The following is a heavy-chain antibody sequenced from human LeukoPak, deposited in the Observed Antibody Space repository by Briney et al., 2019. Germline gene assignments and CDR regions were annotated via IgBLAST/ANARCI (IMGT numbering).Heavy chain of an antibody. D-gene: IGHD3-10*01. Sequence: SETLSLTCTVSGGSISSSSYYWGWIRQPPGKGLEWIGSIYYSGSTYYNPSLKSRVTISVDTSKNQFSLKLSSVTAADTAVYYCARGRFGMVRGVDFDYWGQGTLVTVSS. V-gene: IGHV4-39*01. J-gene: IGHJ4*02. CDR3: ARGRFGMVRGVDFDY. CDR2: IYYSGST. CDR1: GGSISSSSYY.